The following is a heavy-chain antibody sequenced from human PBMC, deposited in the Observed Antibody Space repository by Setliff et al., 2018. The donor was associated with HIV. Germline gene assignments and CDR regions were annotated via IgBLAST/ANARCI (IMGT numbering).Heavy chain of an antibody. Sequence: ASVKVSCKASGYTFTSYGISWVRQAPGQGLEWMGWISAYNGHTNYAQKLHGRVTIITDTSTSTAYMELNSLRSIDTAMYYCATVFYYNSESYSLDYWGQGRLVTVSS. J-gene: IGHJ4*02. CDR2: ISAYNGHT. CDR3: ATVFYYNSESYSLDY. D-gene: IGHD3-10*01. CDR1: GYTFTSYG. V-gene: IGHV1-18*01.